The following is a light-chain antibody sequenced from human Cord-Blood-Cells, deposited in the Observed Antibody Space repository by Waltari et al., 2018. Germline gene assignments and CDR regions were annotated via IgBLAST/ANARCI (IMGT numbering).Light chain of an antibody. CDR1: QSISSY. V-gene: IGKV1-39*01. J-gene: IGKJ2*01. CDR3: QQSYSTPHT. CDR2: AAS. Sequence: DIQMTQSPSPLSASVGDRVTLTCRASQSISSYLNSYQQKPGKAPKLLIYAASSLQSGVPSRFSGSGSGTDFTLTISSLQPEDFATYYCQQSYSTPHTFGQGTKLEIK.